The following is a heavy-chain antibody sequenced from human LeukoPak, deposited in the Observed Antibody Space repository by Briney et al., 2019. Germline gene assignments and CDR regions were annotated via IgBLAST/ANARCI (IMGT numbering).Heavy chain of an antibody. J-gene: IGHJ1*01. CDR2: IIPIFGTA. Sequence: GASVKVSCKASGGTFSSYAISWVRQAPGQGLEWMGGIIPIFGTANYAQKFQGRVTITADESTSTAYMELSSLRSEDTAVYYCARAPYYYDSSGYYLYFQHWGQGTLVTVSS. CDR3: ARAPYYYDSSGYYLYFQH. D-gene: IGHD3-22*01. V-gene: IGHV1-69*13. CDR1: GGTFSSYA.